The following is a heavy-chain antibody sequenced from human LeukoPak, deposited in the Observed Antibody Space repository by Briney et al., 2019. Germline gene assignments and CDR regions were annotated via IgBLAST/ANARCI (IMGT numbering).Heavy chain of an antibody. CDR3: AKGYCRSSSCYVYYYYYMDV. D-gene: IGHD2-2*01. CDR2: IRSDGNNK. V-gene: IGHV3-30*02. CDR1: GFTFSNYG. J-gene: IGHJ6*03. Sequence: GGSLRLSCAASGFTFSNYGMHWVRQAPGKGLEWVAFIRSDGNNKYYADSVKGRFTISRDNSKNTLYLQINNVTPEDTALYYCAKGYCRSSSCYVYYYYYMDVWGKGTTVIISS.